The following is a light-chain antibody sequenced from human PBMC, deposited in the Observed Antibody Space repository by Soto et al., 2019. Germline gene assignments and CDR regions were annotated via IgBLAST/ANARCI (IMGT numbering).Light chain of an antibody. V-gene: IGLV2-14*04. Sequence: SVSASPEKSISISCTGTSSDVGAYNFVSWYQQHPDKAPKLVIFDVNNRPSGVSNRFSGSKSGNTASLTISGLRAEDEADYYCTSYTSISTYVFGTGTKVTVL. J-gene: IGLJ1*01. CDR3: TSYTSISTYV. CDR2: DVN. CDR1: SSDVGAYNF.